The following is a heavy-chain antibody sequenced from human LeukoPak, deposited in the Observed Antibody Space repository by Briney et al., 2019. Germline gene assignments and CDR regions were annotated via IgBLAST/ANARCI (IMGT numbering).Heavy chain of an antibody. CDR2: INPNTGYT. J-gene: IGHJ6*02. Sequence: ASVKVSCKASGYTFTGYHLHRVRQAPGQGLEWVAWINPNTGYTSSPQKFRDRVTMSRDTSMRTAYMELSSLRSDDTAVYYCARDNIFMTGTGRYSERGKYGMDVWGQGTTVTVSS. V-gene: IGHV1-2*02. CDR1: GYTFTGYH. CDR3: ARDNIFMTGTGRYSERGKYGMDV. D-gene: IGHD3-9*01.